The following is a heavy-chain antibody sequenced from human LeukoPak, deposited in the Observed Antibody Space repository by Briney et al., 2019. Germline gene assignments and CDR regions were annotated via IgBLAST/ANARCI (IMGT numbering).Heavy chain of an antibody. D-gene: IGHD3-10*01. CDR2: ISGSGVTT. Sequence: GGSLRLSCAASGFTFSSYAMSWVRQAPGKGLEWVSAISGSGVTTYYADSVKGRFTISRDNSKNTLYLQMNSLRAEDTALYYCAKDRDYYLVGFFDYWGLGTLVTVSS. V-gene: IGHV3-23*01. CDR3: AKDRDYYLVGFFDY. CDR1: GFTFSSYA. J-gene: IGHJ4*02.